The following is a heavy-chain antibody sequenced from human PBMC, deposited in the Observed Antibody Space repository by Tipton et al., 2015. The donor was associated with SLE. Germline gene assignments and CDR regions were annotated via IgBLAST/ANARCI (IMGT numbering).Heavy chain of an antibody. CDR3: AKDRGDYCSGGSCYSGSFDY. Sequence: SLRLSCAASGFTFSSYVMIWVRQAPGKGLEWVSVIYSGGSTYYADSVKGRFTISRDNSKNTLYLQMNSLRAEDTAIYYCAKDRGDYCSGGSCYSGSFDYWGQGPLVTVSS. V-gene: IGHV3-23*03. D-gene: IGHD2-15*01. CDR1: GFTFSSYV. J-gene: IGHJ4*02. CDR2: IYSGGST.